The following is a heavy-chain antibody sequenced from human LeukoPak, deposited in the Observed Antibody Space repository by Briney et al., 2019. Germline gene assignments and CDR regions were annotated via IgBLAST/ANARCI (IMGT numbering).Heavy chain of an antibody. Sequence: SETLSLTCTVSGGSISSSSYYWGWIRQPPGKGLEWIGSIYYSGSTYYNPSLKSRVTISVDTSKNQFSLKLSSVTAADTAVYYWARHAPKYNSGWYPYYLGYLGQGNLVTVSS. CDR1: GGSISSSSYY. V-gene: IGHV4-39*01. CDR2: IYYSGST. D-gene: IGHD6-19*01. J-gene: IGHJ4*02. CDR3: ARHAPKYNSGWYPYYLGY.